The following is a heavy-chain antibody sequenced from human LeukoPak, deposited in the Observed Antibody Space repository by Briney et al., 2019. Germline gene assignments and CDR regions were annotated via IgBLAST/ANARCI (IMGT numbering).Heavy chain of an antibody. D-gene: IGHD6-13*01. CDR2: IIPIFGTA. V-gene: IGHV1-69*05. CDR1: VGTFSSYA. J-gene: IGHJ4*02. CDR3: AREGQQLVVYYFDY. Sequence: ASVKVSCKASVGTFSSYAISWVRQAPGQGLEWMGRIIPIFGTANYAQKFQGRVTITTDESTSTAYMELSSLRSEDTAVYYCAREGQQLVVYYFDYWGQGTLVTVSS.